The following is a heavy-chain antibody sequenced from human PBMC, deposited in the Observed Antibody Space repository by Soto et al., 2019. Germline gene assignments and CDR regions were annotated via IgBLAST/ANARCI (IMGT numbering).Heavy chain of an antibody. CDR1: GFTFSAYV. CDR2: ITSSGGGT. J-gene: IGHJ4*02. Sequence: GGSLRLSCAASGFTFSAYVMSWVRQAPGKGLEWVSSITSSGGGTYYADSVKGRFTVSRDNSKNTVYLQMNSLRDEDTAVYYCAKLTAAWGQGTLVTVS. CDR3: AKLTAA. D-gene: IGHD6-13*01. V-gene: IGHV3-23*01.